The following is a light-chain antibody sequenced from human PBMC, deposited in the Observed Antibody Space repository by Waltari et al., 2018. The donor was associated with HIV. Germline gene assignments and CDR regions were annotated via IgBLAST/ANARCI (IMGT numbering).Light chain of an antibody. J-gene: IGKJ2*01. CDR1: QSVSSNY. V-gene: IGKV3-20*01. Sequence: EIVLTQSPGTLSLSPGERATISCRASQSVSSNYLAWYQQKPGQAPRLLIYDASSRATGIPDSFSGSGSGTDFTLTISRLEPEDFAVYYCQQYGMSPRTFGRGTKLEIK. CDR3: QQYGMSPRT. CDR2: DAS.